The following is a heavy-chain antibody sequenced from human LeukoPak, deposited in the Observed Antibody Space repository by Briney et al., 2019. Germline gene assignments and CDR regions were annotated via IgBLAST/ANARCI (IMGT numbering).Heavy chain of an antibody. CDR1: GFTFSSYS. J-gene: IGHJ4*02. CDR3: ARGRRFWEWLPDY. V-gene: IGHV3-48*04. Sequence: GGSLRLSCAASGFTFSSYSMNWVRQAPGKGLEWVSYISSSSSTIYYADSVKGRFTISRDNAKNSLYLQMNSLRAEDTAVYYCARGRRFWEWLPDYWGQGTLVTVSS. D-gene: IGHD3-3*01. CDR2: ISSSSSTI.